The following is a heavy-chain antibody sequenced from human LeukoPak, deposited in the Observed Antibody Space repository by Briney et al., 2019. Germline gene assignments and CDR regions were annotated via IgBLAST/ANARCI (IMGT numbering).Heavy chain of an antibody. CDR3: ARLPYDSSGYGMDV. V-gene: IGHV1-69*13. CDR1: GGTFSSYA. CDR2: IIPIFGTA. Sequence: ASVKVSCKASGGTFSSYAISWVRQAPGQGLEWMGGIIPIFGTASYAQKFQGRVTITADESTSTAYMELSSLRSEDTAVYYCARLPYDSSGYGMDVWGQGTTVTVSS. J-gene: IGHJ6*02. D-gene: IGHD3-22*01.